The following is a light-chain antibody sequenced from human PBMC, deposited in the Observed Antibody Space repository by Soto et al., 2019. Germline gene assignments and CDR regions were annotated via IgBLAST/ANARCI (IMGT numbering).Light chain of an antibody. CDR2: GNS. CDR3: AAWDDSLRGVV. J-gene: IGLJ3*02. Sequence: QSVLTQPPSASGAPGQRVTLSCIGGSSNVGFNAVNWYQQLPGAAPNLLIHGNSQRPSGVPDRFSGSKSGTSASLAIIGLRAEDEAHYYCAAWDDSLRGVVFGGGTKLTVL. V-gene: IGLV1-47*02. CDR1: SSNVGFNA.